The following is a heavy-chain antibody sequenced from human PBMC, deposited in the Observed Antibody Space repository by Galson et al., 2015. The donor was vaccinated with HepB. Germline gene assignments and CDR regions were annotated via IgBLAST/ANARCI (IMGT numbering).Heavy chain of an antibody. CDR1: GFTFSSYW. CDR3: ARDPHYYDILTGYSNDAFDI. D-gene: IGHD3-9*01. J-gene: IGHJ3*02. CDR2: INSDGSST. V-gene: IGHV3-74*01. Sequence: SLRLSCAASGFTFSSYWMHWVRQAPGKGLVWVSRINSDGSSTSYADSVKGRFTISRDNAKNTLYLQMNSLRAEDTAVYYCARDPHYYDILTGYSNDAFDIWGQGTMVTVSS.